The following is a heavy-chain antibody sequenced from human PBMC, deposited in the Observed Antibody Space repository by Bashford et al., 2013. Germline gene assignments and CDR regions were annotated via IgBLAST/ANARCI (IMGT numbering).Heavy chain of an antibody. Sequence: GGSLRLSCVTSGFTFDDYSMHWVRQAPGKGLEWVSGIKWNSNEIAYADSVWGRFTISRDNSQNTLYLHMNSLEPEDTAVYFCAREGPASMWWTFDYWGQGNLVTVSS. V-gene: IGHV3-9*01. CDR1: GFTFDDYS. CDR3: AREGPASMWWTFDY. J-gene: IGHJ4*02. D-gene: IGHD2-21*01. CDR2: IKWNSNEI.